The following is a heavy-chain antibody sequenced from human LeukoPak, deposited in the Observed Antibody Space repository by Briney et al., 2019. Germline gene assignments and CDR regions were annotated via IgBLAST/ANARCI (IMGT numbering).Heavy chain of an antibody. J-gene: IGHJ3*02. CDR3: ARDLLTVTKGFDI. D-gene: IGHD4-17*01. Sequence: SETLSLTCAVSDDSFSSHYWTWIRQPPGKGLEWIGYISYIGSTNYNPSLKSRVTISIDTSKNQFSLKLSAVTAADTAVYSCARDLLTVTKGFDICGQGTMVSVSS. V-gene: IGHV4-59*11. CDR2: ISYIGST. CDR1: DDSFSSHY.